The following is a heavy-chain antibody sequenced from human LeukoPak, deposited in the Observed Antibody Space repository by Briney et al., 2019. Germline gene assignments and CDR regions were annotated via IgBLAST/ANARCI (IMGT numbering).Heavy chain of an antibody. J-gene: IGHJ4*02. Sequence: PGGSLRLSCAASGFTFSSYWMHWVRQAPGKGLVWVSRINIDGSTTSYADSVKGRFTISRDNAKNTLYLQMNSLRAEDTAVYYCARGGPSGSGGPWGLGTLVTVSS. CDR2: INIDGSTT. V-gene: IGHV3-74*01. D-gene: IGHD3-10*01. CDR1: GFTFSSYW. CDR3: ARGGPSGSGGP.